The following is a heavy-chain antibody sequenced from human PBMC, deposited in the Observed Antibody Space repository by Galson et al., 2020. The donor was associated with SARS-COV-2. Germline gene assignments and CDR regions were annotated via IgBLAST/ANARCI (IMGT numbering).Heavy chain of an antibody. D-gene: IGHD6-19*01. CDR1: AFTFDDYA. Sequence: GGSLRLSCAASAFTFDDYAMHWVRQAPGKGLDWVSTITWNSGSMDYADSVKSRFTISRDNAKNSLYLQMDSLRTEDTAFYYCAKGPNSYSTAWYGIDYWGQGTLLTVSS. V-gene: IGHV3-9*01. J-gene: IGHJ4*02. CDR2: ITWNSGSM. CDR3: AKGPNSYSTAWYGIDY.